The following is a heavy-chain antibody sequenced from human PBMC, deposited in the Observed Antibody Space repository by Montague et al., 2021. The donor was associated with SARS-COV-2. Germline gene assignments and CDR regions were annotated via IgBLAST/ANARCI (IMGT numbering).Heavy chain of an antibody. D-gene: IGHD3-16*01. CDR1: GGSVSSDNW. CDR3: ALPLGGARFDP. CDR2: IYHSGTT. Sequence: SETLSLTCSVSGGSVSSDNWWTWVRQPPGKGLEWIGDIYHSGTTNYSPPLKSRLTISLDKSKNQFSLKLMSVTAADTAVYYCALPLGGARFDPWGQGTLVIVSS. V-gene: IGHV4-4*02. J-gene: IGHJ5*02.